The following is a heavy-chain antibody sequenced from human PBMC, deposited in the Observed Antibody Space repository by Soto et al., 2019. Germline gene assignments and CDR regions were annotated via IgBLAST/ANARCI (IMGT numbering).Heavy chain of an antibody. CDR1: GFSLITIGMR. J-gene: IGHJ4*02. CDR3: ARSPGSGYDY. V-gene: IGHV2-70*04. CDR2: IDWDDDK. Sequence: SGPTLVNPTQTLTLTCTFSGFSLITIGMRVSWIRQPPGKALEWLARIDWDDDKFYSTSLKTRLTISKDTSKNQVVLTMTNMDPVDTATYYCARSPGSGYDYWGQGTLVTVSS. D-gene: IGHD3-22*01.